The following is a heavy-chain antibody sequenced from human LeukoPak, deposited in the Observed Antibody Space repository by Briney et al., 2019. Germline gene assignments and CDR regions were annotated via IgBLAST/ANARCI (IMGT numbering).Heavy chain of an antibody. J-gene: IGHJ5*02. CDR2: INPNSGGT. CDR1: GFTFSSYA. D-gene: IGHD1-14*01. CDR3: ARDSNVGINP. Sequence: GRSLRLSCAASGFTFSSYAMHWVRQAPGQGLEWMGRINPNSGGTNYAQKFQGRVTMTRDTSISTAYMELSRLRSDDTAVYYCARDSNVGINPWGQGTLVTVSS. V-gene: IGHV1-2*06.